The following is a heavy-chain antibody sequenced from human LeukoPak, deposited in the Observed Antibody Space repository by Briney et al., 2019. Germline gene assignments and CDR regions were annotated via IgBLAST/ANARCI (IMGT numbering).Heavy chain of an antibody. V-gene: IGHV5-51*01. J-gene: IGHJ2*01. CDR3: ARHDYGDYGSYWYFDL. Sequence: GESLKISCKGSGYSFTSYWIGWVRQMPGKGLEWMGIIYPGDSDTRYSPSFQGQVTISADKSISTAYLQWSSLKASDTAMYYCARHDYGDYGSYWYFDLWGRGTLVTVSS. CDR2: IYPGDSDT. CDR1: GYSFTSYW. D-gene: IGHD4-17*01.